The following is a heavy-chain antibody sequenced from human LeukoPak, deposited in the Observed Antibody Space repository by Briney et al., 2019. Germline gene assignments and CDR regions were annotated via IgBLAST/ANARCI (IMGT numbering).Heavy chain of an antibody. Sequence: GGSLRLSCAASGFTVSSNYMSWVRQAPGKGLEWVSVFYSGGSTYYADSVKGRFTISRDNSKNTLYLQMNSLRAEDTAVYYCAREIVGGGGFDYWGQGTLVTVSS. CDR2: FYSGGST. CDR3: AREIVGGGGFDY. CDR1: GFTVSSNY. J-gene: IGHJ4*02. V-gene: IGHV3-53*01. D-gene: IGHD1-26*01.